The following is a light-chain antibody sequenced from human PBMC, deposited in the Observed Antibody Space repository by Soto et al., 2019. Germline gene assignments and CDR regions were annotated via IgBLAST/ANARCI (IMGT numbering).Light chain of an antibody. V-gene: IGKV3D-11*03. Sequence: EIVLTQSPATLSSFPGDRVTLSCRASQYINTRLPCYQHRPGQAPRHLIYHTSIRAAGIPARFSASGSGTDFTLTITVLQTEDVATYFCLQDYDFPYTFGQGTKVDIK. CDR1: QYINTR. CDR3: LQDYDFPYT. CDR2: HTS. J-gene: IGKJ2*01.